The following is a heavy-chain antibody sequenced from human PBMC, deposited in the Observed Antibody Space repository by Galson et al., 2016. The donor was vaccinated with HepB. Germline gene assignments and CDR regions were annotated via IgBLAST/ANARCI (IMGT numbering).Heavy chain of an antibody. CDR1: GGSISSGGYY. Sequence: TLSLTCTVSGGSISSGGYYWSWLRQHPGKGLEWIGYIYYTGSTYYNPSLKSRVVISVDTSKNQFSLKLSSVTAADTAVYYCARGRDGYRFYYFDYWGQGTLGTVSS. D-gene: IGHD5-24*01. CDR2: IYYTGST. J-gene: IGHJ4*02. CDR3: ARGRDGYRFYYFDY. V-gene: IGHV4-31*03.